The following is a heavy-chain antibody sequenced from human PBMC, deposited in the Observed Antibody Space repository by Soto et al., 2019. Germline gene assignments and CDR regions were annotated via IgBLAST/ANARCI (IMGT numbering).Heavy chain of an antibody. Sequence: SETLSLTCTVSGGSISSGDYYWSWIRQPPGKGLEWIGYIYYSGSTYYNPSLKSRVTISVDTSKNQFSLKLSSVTAADTAVYYCARGAYNWNYFNYYYGMDVWGQGTTVTVSS. V-gene: IGHV4-30-4*01. CDR1: GGSISSGDYY. CDR2: IYYSGST. D-gene: IGHD1-7*01. CDR3: ARGAYNWNYFNYYYGMDV. J-gene: IGHJ6*02.